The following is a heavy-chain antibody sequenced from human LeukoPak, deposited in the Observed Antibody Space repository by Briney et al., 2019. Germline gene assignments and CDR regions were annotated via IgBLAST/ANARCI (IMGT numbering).Heavy chain of an antibody. CDR2: FDPEDGET. CDR3: ATDRWFGELLYKYYYGMDV. D-gene: IGHD3-10*01. Sequence: ASVKVSCKVSGYTLTELSMHWVRQAPGKGLEWMGGFDPEDGETIYAQKFQGRVTMTEDTSTDTAYMELSSLRSEDTAVYYCATDRWFGELLYKYYYGMDVWGQGTTVTVSS. CDR1: GYTLTELS. J-gene: IGHJ6*02. V-gene: IGHV1-24*01.